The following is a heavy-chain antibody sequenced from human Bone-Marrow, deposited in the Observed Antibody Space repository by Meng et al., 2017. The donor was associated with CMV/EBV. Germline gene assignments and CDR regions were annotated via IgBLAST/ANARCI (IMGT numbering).Heavy chain of an antibody. Sequence: ASVKVSCKASGYTFISYGISWVRQAPGQGLEWMGWISAYNGNTNYAQKLQGRVTMTTDTSTSTAYMELSRLRSDDTAVYYCARSGLHIAARGNWFDPWGQGTLVTVSS. CDR2: ISAYNGNT. J-gene: IGHJ5*02. CDR1: GYTFISYG. CDR3: ARSGLHIAARGNWFDP. V-gene: IGHV1-18*01. D-gene: IGHD6-13*01.